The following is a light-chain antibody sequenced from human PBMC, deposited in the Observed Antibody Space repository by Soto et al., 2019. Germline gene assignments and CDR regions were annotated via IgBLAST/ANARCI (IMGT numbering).Light chain of an antibody. Sequence: AIQMTQSPSSLSASVGDRVTITCRASQGISSYLAWYQQKPGKAPKLLIYAAYTLQSGVPSRFSGSGSGTDFTLTISCLQSEDFATYYCKQYYSYPRTFGQGTKVDIK. J-gene: IGKJ1*01. CDR1: QGISSY. CDR3: KQYYSYPRT. V-gene: IGKV1-8*01. CDR2: AAY.